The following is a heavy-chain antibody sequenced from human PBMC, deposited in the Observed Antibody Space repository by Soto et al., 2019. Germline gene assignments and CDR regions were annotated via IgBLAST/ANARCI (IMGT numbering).Heavy chain of an antibody. CDR2: ISYDGSNK. Sequence: LRLSCAASGFTFSSYGMHWVRQAPGEGLEWVAVISYDGSNKYYADSVKGRFTISRDNSKNTLYLQMNSLRAEDTAVYYCAKDREVASGDYWGQGTLVTVSS. V-gene: IGHV3-30*18. J-gene: IGHJ4*02. CDR3: AKDREVASGDY. D-gene: IGHD5-12*01. CDR1: GFTFSSYG.